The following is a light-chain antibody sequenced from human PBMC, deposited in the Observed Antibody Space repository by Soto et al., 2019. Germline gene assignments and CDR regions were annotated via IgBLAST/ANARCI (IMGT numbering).Light chain of an antibody. Sequence: QSVLTQPPSASGTPGQRVTIPCSGSSSNIGSHTVNWYQQLPGTAPKLLVYSSNQRPSGVADRFSGSKSGTSASLAISGLQSEDEADYYCAAWDGSLNGVVFGGGTQLTVL. CDR2: SSN. V-gene: IGLV1-44*01. CDR1: SSNIGSHT. J-gene: IGLJ2*01. CDR3: AAWDGSLNGVV.